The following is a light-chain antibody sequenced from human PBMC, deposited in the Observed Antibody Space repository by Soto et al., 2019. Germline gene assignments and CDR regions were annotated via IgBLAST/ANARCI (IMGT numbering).Light chain of an antibody. V-gene: IGLV2-14*03. CDR2: GVT. J-gene: IGLJ3*02. CDR3: ASYTGSSTYL. CDR1: SGDFGFYDF. Sequence: QSALTQPASMSGSPGQSITISCTGTSGDFGFYDFVSWYQQHPGKVPRLIIYGVTKRPSGVSHRFSGSKSGNTASLTISGLQVEDEAAYSCASYTGSSTYLFGGGTKLTVL.